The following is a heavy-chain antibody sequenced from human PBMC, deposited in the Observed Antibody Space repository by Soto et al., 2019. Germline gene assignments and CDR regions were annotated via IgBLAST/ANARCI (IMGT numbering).Heavy chain of an antibody. Sequence: QVQLVESGGGAVQPGRSLRLSCAASGFTFDSHGMQWVRQAPGKGLAWVAVISSDGNNKYYADSVKGRFTISRDNFNNILYLQMSSLRAEDTAVYYCAKDLLPNTVTTCGSWGQGTLVTVSS. CDR2: ISSDGNNK. J-gene: IGHJ5*02. V-gene: IGHV3-30*18. CDR1: GFTFDSHG. CDR3: AKDLLPNTVTTCGS. D-gene: IGHD4-17*01.